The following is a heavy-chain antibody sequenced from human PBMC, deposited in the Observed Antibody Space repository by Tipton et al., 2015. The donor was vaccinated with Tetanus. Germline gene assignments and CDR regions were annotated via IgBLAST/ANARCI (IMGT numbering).Heavy chain of an antibody. Sequence: TLSLTCTASGGSVSSGSYYWSWIRQPPGKGLEWIGYIYYSGSTNYNPSLKSRVTISVDTSKNQLSLKLSSVTAADTAVYYCARGRYYYDSSGYPNWFDPWGQGTLVTVSS. D-gene: IGHD3-22*01. CDR1: GGSVSSGSYY. CDR2: IYYSGST. J-gene: IGHJ5*02. CDR3: ARGRYYYDSSGYPNWFDP. V-gene: IGHV4-61*01.